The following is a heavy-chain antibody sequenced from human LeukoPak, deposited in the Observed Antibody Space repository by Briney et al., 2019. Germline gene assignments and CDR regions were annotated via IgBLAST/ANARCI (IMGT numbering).Heavy chain of an antibody. CDR2: ISYDGSNK. J-gene: IGHJ4*02. CDR3: ARELAY. V-gene: IGHV3-30*04. CDR1: GFTFSSYA. Sequence: PGGSLRLSCAASGFTFSSYAMHWVRQAPGKGLEWVAVISYDGSNKYYADSVKGRFTISRDNSKNTLYLQMNSQRAEDTAVYYCARELAYWGQGTLVTVSS.